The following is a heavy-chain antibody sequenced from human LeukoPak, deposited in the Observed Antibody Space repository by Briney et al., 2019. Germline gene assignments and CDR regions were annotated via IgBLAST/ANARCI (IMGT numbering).Heavy chain of an antibody. CDR2: ISGSGGST. CDR3: ARAVVGKEDLDY. D-gene: IGHD6-19*01. V-gene: IGHV3-23*01. J-gene: IGHJ4*02. Sequence: GGSLRLSCAASGFTFSSYAMSWVRQAPGKGLEWVSAISGSGGSTYYADSAKGRFTISRDNPKNTLYLQMDTLGAEDTAVYFCARAVVGKEDLDYWGQGTLVTVSS. CDR1: GFTFSSYA.